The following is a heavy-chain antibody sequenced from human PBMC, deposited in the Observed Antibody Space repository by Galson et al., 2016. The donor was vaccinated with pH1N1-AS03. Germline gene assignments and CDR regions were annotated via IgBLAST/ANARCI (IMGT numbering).Heavy chain of an antibody. D-gene: IGHD3-10*02. CDR2: ISYDESKK. CDR3: ARSQSFYVDYFDN. V-gene: IGHV3-30*03. CDR1: GFPFRSYG. Sequence: PRLSCAASGFPFRSYGMHWVRQTPGKGLQWVAVISYDESKKLYADSVRGRSTISRDNSKNTLYLQMNSLRPEDTAVYFCARSQSFYVDYFDNWGQGTLVTVSS. J-gene: IGHJ4*02.